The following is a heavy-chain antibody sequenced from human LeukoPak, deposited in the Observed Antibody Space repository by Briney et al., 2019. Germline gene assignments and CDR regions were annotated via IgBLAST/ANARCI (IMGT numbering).Heavy chain of an antibody. D-gene: IGHD2/OR15-2a*01. V-gene: IGHV4-39*01. CDR3: AGLLSDY. CDR1: GGSISGSSYY. Sequence: SETLSLTCTVSGGSISGSSYYWGWIRQPPGKGLEWIGSIYYSGSTYYNPSLKSRVTISVDTSKNQFSLKLSSVTAADTAVYYCAGLLSDYWGQGTLVTVSS. CDR2: IYYSGST. J-gene: IGHJ4*02.